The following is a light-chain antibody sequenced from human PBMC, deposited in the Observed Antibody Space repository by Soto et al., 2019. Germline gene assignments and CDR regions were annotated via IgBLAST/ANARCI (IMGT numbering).Light chain of an antibody. V-gene: IGLV3-21*02. J-gene: IGLJ1*01. Sequence: SYDLTQPPSVSVAPGQTARISCGGNNIGSKNVHWYQQKPGQAPVLVVYDDSDRPSGIPERFSGSNSGNTATLTISRVEAGDEADYYCQVWDSSSDQFVFGTGTKVTVL. CDR2: DDS. CDR3: QVWDSSSDQFV. CDR1: NIGSKN.